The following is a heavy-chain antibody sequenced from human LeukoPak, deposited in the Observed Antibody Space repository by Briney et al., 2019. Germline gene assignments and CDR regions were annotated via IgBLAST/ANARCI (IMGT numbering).Heavy chain of an antibody. Sequence: GGSLRLSCAASGFTFRYYAMSWVRQAPGKGLEWVSSISSSSSYIYYADSVKGRFTISRDNAKNSLYLQMNSLRAEDTAVYYCARDSIIAAPHLPPNWFDPWGQGTLVTVSS. V-gene: IGHV3-21*01. CDR3: ARDSIIAAPHLPPNWFDP. D-gene: IGHD6-6*01. J-gene: IGHJ5*02. CDR2: ISSSSSYI. CDR1: GFTFRYYA.